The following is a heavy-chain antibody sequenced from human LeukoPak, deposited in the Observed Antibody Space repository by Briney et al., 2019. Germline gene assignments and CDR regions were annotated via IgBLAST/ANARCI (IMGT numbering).Heavy chain of an antibody. D-gene: IGHD1-26*01. Sequence: SVKVSCKASGGTFSSYAISWVRQAPGQGLEWMGRIIPILGIANYAQKFQGRATITADESTSTAYMELSSLRSEDTAVYYCARARGIVGVRFDYWGQGTLVTVSS. CDR1: GGTFSSYA. CDR2: IIPILGIA. J-gene: IGHJ4*02. CDR3: ARARGIVGVRFDY. V-gene: IGHV1-69*04.